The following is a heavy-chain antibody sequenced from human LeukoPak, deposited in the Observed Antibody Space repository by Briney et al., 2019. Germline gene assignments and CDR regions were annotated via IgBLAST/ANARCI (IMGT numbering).Heavy chain of an antibody. D-gene: IGHD3-10*02. CDR3: ASNYYVTKAAFDI. J-gene: IGHJ3*02. CDR1: GFPVSSNY. CDR2: IYSGGST. Sequence: GGSLRLSCAASGFPVSSNYMSWVRQAPGKGLEWVSVIYSGGSTYYADSVKGRFTISRDKSKNMLYLQMSSLRAEDTAVYYCASNYYVTKAAFDIWGQGTMVTVSS. V-gene: IGHV3-53*01.